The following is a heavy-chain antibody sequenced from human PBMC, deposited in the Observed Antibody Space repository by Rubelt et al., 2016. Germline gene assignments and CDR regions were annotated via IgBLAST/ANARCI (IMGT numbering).Heavy chain of an antibody. V-gene: IGHV4-39*07. Sequence: QLQLQESGPGLVKPSETLSLTCTVSGGFIRNNSYYWGWIRQPPGTGLEWIGYVYYTGSTYYTQSLKSRVSILVDTYKDQVSLKLSSVTAADTAVYYCARMTTHAIFIDHWGQGTLVTVSS. D-gene: IGHD3-9*01. CDR2: VYYTGST. J-gene: IGHJ4*02. CDR3: ARMTTHAIFIDH. CDR1: GGFIRNNSYY.